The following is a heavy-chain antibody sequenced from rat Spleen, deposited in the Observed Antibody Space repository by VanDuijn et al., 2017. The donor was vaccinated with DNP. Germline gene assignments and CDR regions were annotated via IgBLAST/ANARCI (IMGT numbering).Heavy chain of an antibody. J-gene: IGHJ4*01. CDR3: ARHNIHPWGGIGAMDA. D-gene: IGHD1-11*01. V-gene: IGHV5S23*01. CDR1: GFTFSDYA. Sequence: EVQLVESGGGLVQPGRSLKLSCAASGFTFSDYAMAWVRQAPTKGLEWVASISTVGDNSVYRDSVKGRFTISRDNAKSSLFLQMDSLRSEETATYYCARHNIHPWGGIGAMDAWGQGTSVTVSS. CDR2: ISTVGDNS.